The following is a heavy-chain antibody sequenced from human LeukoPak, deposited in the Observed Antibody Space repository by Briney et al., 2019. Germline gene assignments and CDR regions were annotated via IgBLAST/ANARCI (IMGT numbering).Heavy chain of an antibody. CDR3: TRDVTD. J-gene: IGHJ4*02. Sequence: SETLSLTCTVSGGSISSSSYYWGWIRQPPGKGLEWIGSTYYSGSTYYNPSLKSRVTMSVDTSKNQFSLKLSSVTAADTAIHYCTRDVTDWGQGTLVTVSS. CDR2: TYYSGST. CDR1: GGSISSSSYY. V-gene: IGHV4-39*07.